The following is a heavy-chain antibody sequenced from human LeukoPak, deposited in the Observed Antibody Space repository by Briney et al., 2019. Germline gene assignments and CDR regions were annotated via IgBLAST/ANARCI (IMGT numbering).Heavy chain of an antibody. D-gene: IGHD6-13*01. V-gene: IGHV3-7*03. CDR2: IRQDGSEK. CDR1: GFTFSSYW. Sequence: GGSLRLSCAASGFTFSSYWMSWVRQAPGKGLEWVANIRQDGSEKYYVDSVKGRFTISRDNAKNSLYLQMNSLRAEDTAVYYCARSTTYSSPPFDYWGQGTLVTVSS. CDR3: ARSTTYSSPPFDY. J-gene: IGHJ4*02.